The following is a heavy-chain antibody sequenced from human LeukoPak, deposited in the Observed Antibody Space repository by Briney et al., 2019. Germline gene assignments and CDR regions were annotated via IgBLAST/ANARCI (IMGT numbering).Heavy chain of an antibody. CDR1: GFTFSSYW. J-gene: IGHJ4*02. CDR3: VRGSDYGGPHY. CDR2: IDRDGSRI. Sequence: GGSLRLSCAVSGFTFSSYWMHWVRQAPGKGLVWVSRIDRDGSRINYADSVKGRFTISRDNGKNTLFLQMNSLRAEDAAVYYCVRGSDYGGPHYWGQGTLVTVSS. D-gene: IGHD4-23*01. V-gene: IGHV3-74*01.